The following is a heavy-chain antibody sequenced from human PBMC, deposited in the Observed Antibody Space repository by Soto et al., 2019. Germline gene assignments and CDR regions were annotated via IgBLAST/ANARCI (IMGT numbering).Heavy chain of an antibody. CDR3: ARDTYYYDSSGYYPGY. J-gene: IGHJ4*02. CDR2: IWYDGSNK. V-gene: IGHV3-33*01. CDR1: GFTFSSYG. Sequence: PGGSLRLSCAASGFTFSSYGMHWVRHAPGKGLEWVAVIWYDGSNKYYADSVKGRFTISRDNSKNTLYLQMNSLRAEDTAVYYCARDTYYYDSSGYYPGYWGQGTLVTVSS. D-gene: IGHD3-22*01.